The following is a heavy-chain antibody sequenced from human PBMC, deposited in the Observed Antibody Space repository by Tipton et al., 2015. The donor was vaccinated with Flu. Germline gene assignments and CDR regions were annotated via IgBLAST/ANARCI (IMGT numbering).Heavy chain of an antibody. CDR3: ARGDCSSTSCLDY. CDR1: GGSISSYY. V-gene: IGHV4-59*01. J-gene: IGHJ4*02. D-gene: IGHD2-2*01. Sequence: TLSLTCTVSGGSISSYYWSWIRHPPGKGLEWIGYIYYSGSTNYNPSLKSRVTISVDTSKNQFSLKLSSVAAADTAVYYCARGDCSSTSCLDYWGQGTLVTVSS. CDR2: IYYSGST.